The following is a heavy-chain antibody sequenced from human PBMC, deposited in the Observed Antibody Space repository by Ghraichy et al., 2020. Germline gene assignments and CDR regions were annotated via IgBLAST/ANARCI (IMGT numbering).Heavy chain of an antibody. CDR3: AKRVGATGGPFDE. V-gene: IGHV3-23*01. D-gene: IGHD2-15*01. CDR1: GFIFGSYA. CDR2: ISATGGRT. Sequence: GESLRLSCAASGFIFGSYAMVWVRRATGKGLEWVSAISATGGRTYYADSVKGRFTITRDNSKSTLFLQMNSLGGEDAAVYYCAKRVGATGGPFDEWGQGTLVSVSS. J-gene: IGHJ4*02.